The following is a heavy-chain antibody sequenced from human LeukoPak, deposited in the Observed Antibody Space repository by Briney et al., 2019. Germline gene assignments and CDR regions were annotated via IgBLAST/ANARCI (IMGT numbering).Heavy chain of an antibody. Sequence: GGSLRLSCAASGFTFSSYSMNWVRQAPGKGLEWVSSISSSSYIYYADSVKGRFTISRDNAKNSLYLQMNSLRAEDTAVYYCASYTQIVGAISYYYYYMDVWGKGTTVTVSS. CDR3: ASYTQIVGAISYYYYYMDV. CDR1: GFTFSSYS. D-gene: IGHD1-26*01. CDR2: ISSSSYI. V-gene: IGHV3-21*01. J-gene: IGHJ6*03.